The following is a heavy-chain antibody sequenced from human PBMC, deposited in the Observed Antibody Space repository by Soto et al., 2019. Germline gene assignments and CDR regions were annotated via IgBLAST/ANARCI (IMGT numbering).Heavy chain of an antibody. Sequence: QVRLQESGPGLVEPSGTLSLTCAVSGDSVSSSSCWSWVRQAPGKGLEWIGEIYHSGTFNYNPSLASRVSVSVVKSRNRLSLDLQSETAADTAVYYCVRSVPAATWQYSGMDVWGQGTTVTVSS. D-gene: IGHD2-2*01. J-gene: IGHJ6*02. CDR2: IYHSGTF. CDR3: VRSVPAATWQYSGMDV. V-gene: IGHV4-4*02. CDR1: GDSVSSSSC.